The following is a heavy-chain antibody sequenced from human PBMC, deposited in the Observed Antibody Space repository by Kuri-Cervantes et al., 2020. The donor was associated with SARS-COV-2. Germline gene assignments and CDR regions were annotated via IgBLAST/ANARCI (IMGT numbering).Heavy chain of an antibody. CDR3: ARGAAHYDAFDI. CDR2: INHSGST. CDR1: GGSFSGYY. V-gene: IGHV4-34*01. D-gene: IGHD6-25*01. J-gene: IGHJ3*02. Sequence: SETLSPTCAVYGGSFSGYYWSWIRQPPGKGLGWIGEINHSGSTNYNPSLKSRVTIPVDTSKNQFSLKLSSVTAADTAVYYCARGAAHYDAFDIWGQGTMVTVSS.